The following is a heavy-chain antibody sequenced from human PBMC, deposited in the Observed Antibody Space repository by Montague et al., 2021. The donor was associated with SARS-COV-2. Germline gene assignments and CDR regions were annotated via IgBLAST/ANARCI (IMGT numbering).Heavy chain of an antibody. D-gene: IGHD3-9*01. Sequence: SETLSLTCTVSGGSVSSGSYYWSWIRQPPGKGLEWNGYIYYSGSTNYNPSLKSRVTISVDTSKNQFSLKLSSVTAADTAVYYCARDGVLRYFDWLGDRYGMDVWGQGTTVTVSS. CDR2: IYYSGST. CDR1: GGSVSSGSYY. CDR3: ARDGVLRYFDWLGDRYGMDV. J-gene: IGHJ6*02. V-gene: IGHV4-61*01.